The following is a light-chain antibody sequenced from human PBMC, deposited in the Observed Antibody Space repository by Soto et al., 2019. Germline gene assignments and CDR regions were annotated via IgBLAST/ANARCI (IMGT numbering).Light chain of an antibody. Sequence: QSVLTQPTSLSASPGQSITISCTGTSSDIGAYDYVSWFQQHPGKAPKLMISEVNNRPSGVSNRFSGSKSGNTAYLTISGLQVEDEADYFCFSFTSTSTHVFGTGTKVTVL. CDR1: SSDIGAYDY. J-gene: IGLJ1*01. CDR2: EVN. CDR3: FSFTSTSTHV. V-gene: IGLV2-14*01.